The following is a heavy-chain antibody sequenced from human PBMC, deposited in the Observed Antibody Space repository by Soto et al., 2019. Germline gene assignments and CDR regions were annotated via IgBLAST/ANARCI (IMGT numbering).Heavy chain of an antibody. CDR3: AGFAGTGVWVGEVTEDY. V-gene: IGHV4-34*01. CDR2: INHSGST. CDR1: GGSFSGYY. D-gene: IGHD3-10*01. Sequence: QVQLQQWGAGLLKPSETLSLTCAVYGGSFSGYYWSWIRQPPGKGLESIGEINHSGSTNYNPSLTRRGTIAVDTSKNRVSGKRSAANAADTAVYYWAGFAGTGVWVGEVTEDYGGQGTLVTVSS. J-gene: IGHJ4*02.